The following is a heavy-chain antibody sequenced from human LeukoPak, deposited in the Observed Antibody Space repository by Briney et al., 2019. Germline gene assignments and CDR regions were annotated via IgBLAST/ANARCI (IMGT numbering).Heavy chain of an antibody. Sequence: PGGSLRLSCAASGFTLSNYDMHWVRQATGKGLEWVSGIDIPGNTYYPDSVRGRFTMSRDGAKNSLYLQMNSLRAGDTAVYYCATMVVQYSRSPSDYWGQGTLVTVSS. CDR1: GFTLSNYD. V-gene: IGHV3-13*01. J-gene: IGHJ4*02. D-gene: IGHD6-6*01. CDR2: IDIPGNT. CDR3: ATMVVQYSRSPSDY.